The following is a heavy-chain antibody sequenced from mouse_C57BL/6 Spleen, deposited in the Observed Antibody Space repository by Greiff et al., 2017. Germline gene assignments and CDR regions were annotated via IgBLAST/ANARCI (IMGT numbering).Heavy chain of an antibody. Sequence: EVKVVESGGGLVKPGGSLKLSCAASGFTFSSYAMSWVRQTPEKRLEWVATISDGGSYTYYPDNVKGRFTISRDNAKNNLYLQMSHLKSEDTAMYYCARDVAWFAYWGQGTLVTVSA. J-gene: IGHJ3*01. CDR1: GFTFSSYA. CDR3: ARDVAWFAY. V-gene: IGHV5-4*01. CDR2: ISDGGSYT.